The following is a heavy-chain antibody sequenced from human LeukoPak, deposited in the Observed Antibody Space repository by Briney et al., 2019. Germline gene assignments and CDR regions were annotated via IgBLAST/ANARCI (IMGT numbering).Heavy chain of an antibody. CDR3: AKDKVFYYGSGSLSSTKQMPAPFEY. D-gene: IGHD3-10*01. J-gene: IGHJ4*02. Sequence: PGKSLRLSCAASGFTFSSYGMHWVRQAPGKGLEWVAVISYDGSDKYYADSVKGRFTISRDNSKNTLYLQMNSLRAEDTAVYYCAKDKVFYYGSGSLSSTKQMPAPFEYWGQGTLVTVSS. CDR1: GFTFSSYG. CDR2: ISYDGSDK. V-gene: IGHV3-30*18.